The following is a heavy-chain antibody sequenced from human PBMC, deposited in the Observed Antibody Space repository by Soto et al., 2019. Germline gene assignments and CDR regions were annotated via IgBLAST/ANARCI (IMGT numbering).Heavy chain of an antibody. J-gene: IGHJ6*02. D-gene: IGHD5-18*01. Sequence: GGSLRLSCTASGVTFRGYAMHWVRQTPARGLEWVAVISYDGKNEYYAAAVKGRFTISRDDFKKTLYLRMNSLRPEDTALYYCARVGRGYSFGNGMDVWGQGTTVTVSS. CDR3: ARVGRGYSFGNGMDV. V-gene: IGHV3-30*04. CDR1: GVTFRGYA. CDR2: ISYDGKNE.